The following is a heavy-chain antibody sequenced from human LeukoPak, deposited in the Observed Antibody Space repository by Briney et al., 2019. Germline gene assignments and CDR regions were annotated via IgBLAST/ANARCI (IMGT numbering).Heavy chain of an antibody. Sequence: GGSLRLSCAASGFTFSSYSMNWVRQAPGKGLEWVSSVSSSSSYIYYADSVKGRFTISRDNAKNSLYLQMKSLRAEDTTVYYCARDMGYSGSWPGYFDYWGQGVLVTVSS. D-gene: IGHD1-26*01. CDR2: VSSSSSYI. V-gene: IGHV3-21*01. CDR1: GFTFSSYS. CDR3: ARDMGYSGSWPGYFDY. J-gene: IGHJ4*02.